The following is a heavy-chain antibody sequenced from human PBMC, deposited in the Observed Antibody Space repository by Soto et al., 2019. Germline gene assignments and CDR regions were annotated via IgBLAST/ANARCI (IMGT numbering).Heavy chain of an antibody. J-gene: IGHJ6*02. V-gene: IGHV5-51*01. Sequence: GESLKISCKGSGYSFTSYWIGWVRQMPGKGLEWMGIIYPGDSDTKYSPSFQGQVTISADKSISTAYLQWSSLQASDSATYYCARQVDIVATGPDRYYYYGMAVWGQGTTVTVSS. D-gene: IGHD5-12*01. CDR2: IYPGDSDT. CDR1: GYSFTSYW. CDR3: ARQVDIVATGPDRYYYYGMAV.